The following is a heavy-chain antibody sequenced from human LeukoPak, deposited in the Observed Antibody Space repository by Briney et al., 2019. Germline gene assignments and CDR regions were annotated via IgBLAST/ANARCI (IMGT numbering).Heavy chain of an antibody. CDR1: GYTLTELS. D-gene: IGHD5-18*01. CDR2: FDPEDGET. CDR3: ASLWLRDDY. J-gene: IGHJ4*02. V-gene: IGHV1-24*01. Sequence: ASVKVSCKVSGYTLTELSMHWVRQAPGKGLEWMGGFDPEDGETIYAQKFQGRVTMTRDTSISTAYMELSRLRSDGTAVYYCASLWLRDDYWGQGTLVTVSS.